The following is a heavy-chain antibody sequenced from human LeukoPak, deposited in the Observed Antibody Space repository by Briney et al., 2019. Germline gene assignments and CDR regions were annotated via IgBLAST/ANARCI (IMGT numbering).Heavy chain of an antibody. J-gene: IGHJ4*02. Sequence: PGGSLRLSCAVSGHTFSEYWMHWVRQAPGKGLEWVAVISYDGSNKYYADSVKGRFTISRDNSKNTLYLQMNSLRAEDTAVYYCAKDYPTDWGQGTLVTVSS. V-gene: IGHV3-30*18. CDR1: GHTFSEYW. D-gene: IGHD2-21*02. CDR3: AKDYPTD. CDR2: ISYDGSNK.